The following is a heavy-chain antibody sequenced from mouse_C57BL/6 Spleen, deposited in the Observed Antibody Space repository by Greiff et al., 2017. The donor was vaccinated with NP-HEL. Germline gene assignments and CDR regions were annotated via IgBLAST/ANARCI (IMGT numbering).Heavy chain of an antibody. J-gene: IGHJ4*01. CDR1: GYAFSSSW. CDR3: AKVRGMNYAMDY. Sequence: VQLQQSGPELVKPGASVKISCKASGYAFSSSWMNWVKQRPGKGLEWIGRIYPGDGDTNYNGKFKGKATLTADKSSSTAYMQLSSLTSEDSAVYFCAKVRGMNYAMDYRGQGTSVTLSS. D-gene: IGHD1-1*01. V-gene: IGHV1-82*01. CDR2: IYPGDGDT.